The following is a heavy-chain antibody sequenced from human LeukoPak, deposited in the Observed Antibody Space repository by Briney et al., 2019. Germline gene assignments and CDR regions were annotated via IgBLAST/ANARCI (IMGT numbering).Heavy chain of an antibody. Sequence: PPGGSLRLSCAASGNYWMHWVRQAPGKGLVWVSHINSDGSWTSYADSVKGRFTISRDNAKNSLYLQMNSLRDEDTAVYYCARDHSVGYYDSSGYPDYWGQGTLVTVSS. CDR3: ARDHSVGYYDSSGYPDY. V-gene: IGHV3-74*01. D-gene: IGHD3-22*01. J-gene: IGHJ4*02. CDR2: INSDGSWT. CDR1: GNYW.